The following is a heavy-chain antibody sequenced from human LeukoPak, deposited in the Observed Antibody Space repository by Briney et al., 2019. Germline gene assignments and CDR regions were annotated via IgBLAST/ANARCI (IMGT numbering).Heavy chain of an antibody. CDR1: GGSFSGYY. CDR3: ARSYGSGSYAWFDP. Sequence: SETLSLTCAVYGGSFSGYYWSWIRQPPGKGLEWIGEINHSGSTNYNPSLKSRVTISVDTSKNQFSLKLSSVTAADTAVYYCARSYGSGSYAWFDPWGQGTLVTVSS. J-gene: IGHJ5*02. D-gene: IGHD3-10*01. V-gene: IGHV4-34*01. CDR2: INHSGST.